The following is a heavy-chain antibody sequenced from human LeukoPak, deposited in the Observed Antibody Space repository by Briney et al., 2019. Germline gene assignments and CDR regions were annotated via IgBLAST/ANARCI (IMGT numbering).Heavy chain of an antibody. V-gene: IGHV1-8*01. D-gene: IGHD3-10*01. CDR3: ARGVTMVRGAFMNY. CDR2: MNPNSGNT. CDR1: GYTFTSYD. J-gene: IGHJ4*02. Sequence: ASVKVSCKASGYTFTSYDINWVRQATGQGLEWMGWMNPNSGNTGCAQKFQGRVTMTRNTSISTAYMELSSLRSEDTAVYYCARGVTMVRGAFMNYWGRGTLVTVSS.